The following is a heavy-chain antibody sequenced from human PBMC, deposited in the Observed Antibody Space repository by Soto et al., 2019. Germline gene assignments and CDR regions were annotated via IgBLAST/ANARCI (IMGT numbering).Heavy chain of an antibody. CDR2: INSDGSST. CDR1: GFTFSSYW. Sequence: EVQLVESGGGLVQPGGSLRLSCAASGFTFSSYWMHWVRQAPGKGLVWVSRINSDGSSTSYADSVKGRFTISRDNAKNTLYLQMNSLRAEYTAVYYCARGSPRALLSWYLWDYFDYWVQGTLVTVSS. V-gene: IGHV3-74*01. CDR3: ARGSPRALLSWYLWDYFDY. J-gene: IGHJ4*02. D-gene: IGHD6-13*01.